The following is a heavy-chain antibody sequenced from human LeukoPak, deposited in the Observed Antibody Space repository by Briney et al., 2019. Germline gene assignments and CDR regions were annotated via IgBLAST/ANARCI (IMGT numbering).Heavy chain of an antibody. CDR1: GGTFSSYT. D-gene: IGHD6-19*01. J-gene: IGHJ3*02. Sequence: SVKVSCKASGGTFSSYTISWVRQAPGQGREWMGRVIPILGIANYAQKFQGRVTITADKSTSTAYMELSSPRSEDTAVYYCERDLVVAVAGTGASDIWGQGTMVTVSS. CDR3: ERDLVVAVAGTGASDI. CDR2: VIPILGIA. V-gene: IGHV1-69*04.